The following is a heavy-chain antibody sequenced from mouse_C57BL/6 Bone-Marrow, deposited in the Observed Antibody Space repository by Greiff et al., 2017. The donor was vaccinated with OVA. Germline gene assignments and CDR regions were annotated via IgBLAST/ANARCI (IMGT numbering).Heavy chain of an antibody. D-gene: IGHD1-1*01. CDR1: GYTFNSYW. CDR2: IDPSDSYT. J-gene: IGHJ3*01. CDR3: ARETNYCGSSGFAY. Sequence: QVQLQQPGAELVKPGASVKLSCKASGYTFNSYWMQWVKQRPGQGLEWIGEIDPSDSYTNYNQKFKGKATLTVDTSSSTAYMQLRSLTSEDSAVYYCARETNYCGSSGFAYWGQGTLVTVSA. V-gene: IGHV1-50*01.